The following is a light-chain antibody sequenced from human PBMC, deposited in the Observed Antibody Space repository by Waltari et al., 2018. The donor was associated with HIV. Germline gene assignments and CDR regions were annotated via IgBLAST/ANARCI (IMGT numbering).Light chain of an antibody. CDR1: KLGDKY. Sequence: SYELTQPHSVSVSPGQTASITCSGDKLGDKYACWYQQKPGQSPVLVIYQDSKRPSGIPERFSGSNSGNTATLTISGTQAMDEADYYCQAWDSSTGLYVFGTGTKVTVL. CDR2: QDS. J-gene: IGLJ1*01. CDR3: QAWDSSTGLYV. V-gene: IGLV3-1*01.